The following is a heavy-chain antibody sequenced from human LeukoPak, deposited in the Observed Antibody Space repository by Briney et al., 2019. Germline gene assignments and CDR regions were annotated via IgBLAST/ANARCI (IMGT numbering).Heavy chain of an antibody. V-gene: IGHV6-1*01. CDR2: TYYRSKWYN. Sequence: SQTLSLTCAISGDSVSSNSAAWNWIRQSPSRGPEWLGRTYYRSKWYNDYAVSVKSRITINPDTSKNQFSLQLNSVTPEDTAVYYCARTNYYDSSGYYYGHDYWGQGTLVTVSS. CDR3: ARTNYYDSSGYYYGHDY. J-gene: IGHJ4*02. CDR1: GDSVSSNSAA. D-gene: IGHD3-22*01.